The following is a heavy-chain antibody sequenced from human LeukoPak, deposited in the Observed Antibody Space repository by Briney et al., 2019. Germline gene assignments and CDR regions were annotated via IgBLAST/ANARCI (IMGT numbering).Heavy chain of an antibody. J-gene: IGHJ4*02. V-gene: IGHV6-1*01. CDR1: GDSVSSINGA. D-gene: IGHD6-19*01. CDR3: ARDLGNTGWYTFDF. CDR2: TYYRSKWYS. Sequence: SQTLSLTCAISGDSVSSINGAWNWIRQSPSRGLEWLGRTYYRSKWYSDYVESMKGRITISPDTSKNQFSLHLDSVTPEDTAVYYCARDLGNTGWYTFDFWGQGTLVTVSS.